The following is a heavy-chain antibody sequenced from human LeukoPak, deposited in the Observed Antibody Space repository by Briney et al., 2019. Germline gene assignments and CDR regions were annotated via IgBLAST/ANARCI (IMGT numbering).Heavy chain of an antibody. J-gene: IGHJ6*03. CDR3: ARASGVAEPYYYYYYMDV. D-gene: IGHD2-15*01. Sequence: ASVKVSCKASGYTFTGYYMHWVRQAPGQGLEWMGWINPNSGGTNYAQKFQGRVTMTRDTSISTAYMELSSLRSEDTAVYYCARASGVAEPYYYYYYMDVWGKGTTVTISS. CDR2: INPNSGGT. V-gene: IGHV1-2*02. CDR1: GYTFTGYY.